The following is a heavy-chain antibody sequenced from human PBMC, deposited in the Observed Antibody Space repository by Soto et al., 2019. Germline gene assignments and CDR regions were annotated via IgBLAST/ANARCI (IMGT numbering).Heavy chain of an antibody. D-gene: IGHD2-8*02. CDR3: ARDQAVVDAEGLGAFDL. CDR2: IWYDGSNK. V-gene: IGHV3-33*01. J-gene: IGHJ3*01. CDR1: GFTFSIYR. Sequence: QVQLVEAGGGVVHPGRSLRLSCAASGFTFSIYRMHWVRQAPGKGLEWVAVIWYDGSNKYYADSVKGRFTISRDNSKNTLYLQMNSQRAEDTAVYYCARDQAVVDAEGLGAFDLWGQGTMVTVSS.